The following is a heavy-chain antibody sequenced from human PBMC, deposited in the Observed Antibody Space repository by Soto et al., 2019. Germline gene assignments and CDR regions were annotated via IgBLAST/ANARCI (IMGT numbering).Heavy chain of an antibody. CDR2: INPSGGST. D-gene: IGHD4-17*01. CDR1: GYTFTSYY. J-gene: IGHJ6*02. Sequence: QVQLVQSGAEVKKPGASVKVSCKASGYTFTSYYMHWVRQAPGQGLEWMGIINPSGGSTSYAQKFQGRVTMSRDTSTRTVYMELSSLRSEVTAVYYCARPRVDYGGKYYYYGMDVWGQGTTVTVSS. CDR3: ARPRVDYGGKYYYYGMDV. V-gene: IGHV1-46*01.